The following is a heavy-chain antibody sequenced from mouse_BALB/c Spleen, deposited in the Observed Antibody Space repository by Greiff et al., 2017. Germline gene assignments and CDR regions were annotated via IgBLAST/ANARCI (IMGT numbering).Heavy chain of an antibody. D-gene: IGHD2-4*01. J-gene: IGHJ4*01. CDR1: GFTFSSFG. Sequence: EVQGVESGGGLVQPGGSRKLSCAASGFTFSSFGMHWVRQAPEKGLEWVAYISSGSSTIYYADTVKGRFTISRDNPKNTLFLQMTSLRSEDTAMYYCARSPYDYDGRYYAMDYWGQGTSVTVSS. CDR3: ARSPYDYDGRYYAMDY. V-gene: IGHV5-17*02. CDR2: ISSGSSTI.